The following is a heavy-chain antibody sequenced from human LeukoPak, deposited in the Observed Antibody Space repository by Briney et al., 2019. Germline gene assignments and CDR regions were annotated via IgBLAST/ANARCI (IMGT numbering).Heavy chain of an antibody. V-gene: IGHV3-48*03. J-gene: IGHJ4*02. CDR2: ISSSGSTI. CDR3: APCGGDCYYEY. CDR1: GFTFSGYE. D-gene: IGHD2-21*01. Sequence: GRSLRLSCTTSGFTFSGYEMNWVRQAPGKGLEWVSYISSSGSTIYYADSVKGRFTISRDNAKKSLYLQMNSLRAEDTALYYCAPCGGDCYYEYWGQGTLVTVSS.